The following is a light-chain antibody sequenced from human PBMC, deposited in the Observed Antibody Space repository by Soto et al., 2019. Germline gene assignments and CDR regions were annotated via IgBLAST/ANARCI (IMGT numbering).Light chain of an antibody. CDR1: QSISSW. CDR3: QQYNHYSAWT. V-gene: IGKV1-5*03. Sequence: DIGVSQTPSTLSASVGDRVTITCRASQSISSWLAWYQQKPGTAPKLLIYKATILQSGVPSRFSGSGSGTEFTLTISSLRHDDFATYYCQQYNHYSAWTFGQGAKVE. CDR2: KAT. J-gene: IGKJ1*01.